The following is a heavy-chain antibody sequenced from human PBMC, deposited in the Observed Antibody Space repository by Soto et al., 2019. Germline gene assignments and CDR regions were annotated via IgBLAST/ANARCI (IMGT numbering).Heavy chain of an antibody. Sequence: EVQLVESGGGLVQPGGSVKVSCAASGFTFSDSAMHWVRQASGKGLEWVGRIRGKTNSYATTYAASLKGRFTISRDDSKSTTYLQMNSLKAEDTAVYYCTSAAVASYWGQGTLVTVSS. J-gene: IGHJ4*02. CDR2: IRGKTNSYAT. D-gene: IGHD6-19*01. V-gene: IGHV3-73*02. CDR1: GFTFSDSA. CDR3: TSAAVASY.